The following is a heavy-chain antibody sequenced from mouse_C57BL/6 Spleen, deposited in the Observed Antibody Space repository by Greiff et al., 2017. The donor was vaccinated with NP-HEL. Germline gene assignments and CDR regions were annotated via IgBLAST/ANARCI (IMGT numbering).Heavy chain of an antibody. CDR3: TTYGRLY. V-gene: IGHV14-4*01. Sequence: VQLQQSGAELVRPGASVKLSCTASGFNIKDDYMHWVKQRPEQGLEWIGWIDPENGDTEYASKFQGKATITADTSSNTAYLQLSSLTSEDTAVYYCTTYGRLYWGQGTTLTVSS. CDR2: IDPENGDT. J-gene: IGHJ2*01. CDR1: GFNIKDDY. D-gene: IGHD1-1*01.